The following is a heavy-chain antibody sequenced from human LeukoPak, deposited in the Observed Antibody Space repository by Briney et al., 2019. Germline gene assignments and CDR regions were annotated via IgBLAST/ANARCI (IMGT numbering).Heavy chain of an antibody. CDR1: SGSISSYY. CDR3: ARQSGRIFDY. CDR2: IYYSGST. Sequence: PSETLSLTCTVSSGSISSYYWSWIRQPPGKGLEWIGYIYYSGSTIYNPSLKSRITISVDTSKNQFSLKLSSVTAADTAVYYCARQSGRIFDYWGQGTLVTVSS. D-gene: IGHD1-26*01. J-gene: IGHJ4*02. V-gene: IGHV4-59*08.